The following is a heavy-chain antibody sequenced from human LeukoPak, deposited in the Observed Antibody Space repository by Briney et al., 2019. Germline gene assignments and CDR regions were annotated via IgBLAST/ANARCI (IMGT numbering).Heavy chain of an antibody. J-gene: IGHJ4*02. Sequence: PGGSLRLSCAASGFTFSSYAMSWVRQAPGKGLEWVSAISGSGGSTYYADSVKGRFTISRDNSKNTLYLQMNSLRAEDTAVYYCAKRRPRLGIVGATDFDYWGQGTLVTVSS. CDR3: AKRRPRLGIVGATDFDY. D-gene: IGHD1-26*01. CDR2: ISGSGGST. CDR1: GFTFSSYA. V-gene: IGHV3-23*01.